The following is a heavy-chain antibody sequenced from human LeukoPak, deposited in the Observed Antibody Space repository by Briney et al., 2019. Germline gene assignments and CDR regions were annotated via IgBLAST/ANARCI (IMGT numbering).Heavy chain of an antibody. V-gene: IGHV3-11*06. CDR3: ARASFWFDYTGYYFDY. D-gene: IGHD3-16*01. CDR1: GFALSDYY. Sequence: GGSLRLSCAASGFALSDYYMSWIRQAPGKGLEWVSYISSSSIYTNYADSVKGRFTISRDNSKNTLSLQMNSLRAEDTAVYYCARASFWFDYTGYYFDYWGQGTLVPVSS. J-gene: IGHJ4*02. CDR2: ISSSSIYT.